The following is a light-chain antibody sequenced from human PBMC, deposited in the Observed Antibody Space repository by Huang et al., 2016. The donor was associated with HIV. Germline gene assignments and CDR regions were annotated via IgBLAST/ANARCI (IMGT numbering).Light chain of an antibody. CDR2: ADS. V-gene: IGKV1-39*01. CDR1: PSISTY. J-gene: IGKJ3*01. CDR3: QQSFNSPL. Sequence: DIQMTQSPSYLSASVGDRVTITCRASPSISTYLQWYQQKPGKDHKLLIHADSNVQSCVPSSVSCSGSWTDFTLTITNLQPEDFAIYYCQQSFNSPLFGPGTRVDVK.